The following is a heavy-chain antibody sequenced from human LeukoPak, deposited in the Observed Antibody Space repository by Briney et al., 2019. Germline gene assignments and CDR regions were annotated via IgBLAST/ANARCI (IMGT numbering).Heavy chain of an antibody. V-gene: IGHV3-21*01. J-gene: IGHJ6*03. CDR1: AFTFSSYG. D-gene: IGHD3-10*01. CDR3: AGYYGSGSYYSIYYYYYMDV. Sequence: GGSLRLSCAASAFTFSSYGMSWVRQAPGKGLEWVSAISGDGRDIYYADSVKGRFTISRDNAKNSLYLQMNSLRAEDTAVYYCAGYYGSGSYYSIYYYYYMDVWGKGTTATVSS. CDR2: ISGDGRDI.